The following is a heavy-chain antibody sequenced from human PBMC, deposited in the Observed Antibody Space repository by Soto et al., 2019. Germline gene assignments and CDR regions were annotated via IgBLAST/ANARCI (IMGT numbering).Heavy chain of an antibody. D-gene: IGHD6-13*01. V-gene: IGHV1-69*02. CDR2: IITILGIA. CDR1: GGTFSSYT. Sequence: QVQLVQSGAEVKKPGSSVKVSCKASGGTFSSYTISWVRQAPGQGLEWMGRIITILGIANYAQKFQGSVTITADKATSTAYMELSSLRSEDTDVYYCARGSAAGTDYWGQGTLVTVSS. J-gene: IGHJ4*02. CDR3: ARGSAAGTDY.